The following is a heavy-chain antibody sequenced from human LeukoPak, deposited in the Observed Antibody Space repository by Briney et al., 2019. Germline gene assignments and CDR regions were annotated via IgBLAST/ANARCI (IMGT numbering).Heavy chain of an antibody. D-gene: IGHD3-22*01. CDR1: GYTFTGYY. CDR2: INPNSGGT. J-gene: IGHJ3*02. CDR3: ARGGYYDSSGSPNSHPFDI. V-gene: IGHV1-2*02. Sequence: ASVKVSCKASGYTFTGYYMHWVRQAPGQGLEWMGWINPNSGGTNYAQKFQGRVTMTRDTSISTAYMELSRLRSDDTAVYYCARGGYYDSSGSPNSHPFDIWGQGTMVTVSS.